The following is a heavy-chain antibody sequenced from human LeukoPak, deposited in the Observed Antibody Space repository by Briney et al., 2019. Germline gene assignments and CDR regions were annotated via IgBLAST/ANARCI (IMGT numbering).Heavy chain of an antibody. CDR1: GFLVSTNY. CDR2: FYSGGDT. D-gene: IGHD3-22*01. J-gene: IGHJ4*02. CDR3: ARVPYDSSGYYYFDY. Sequence: PGGSLRLSCAASGFLVSTNYMSWVRQAPGKGPECVSVFYSGGDTYYADSAKGRFTISRDSSKNTVSLQMNSLRAEDTAVYYCARVPYDSSGYYYFDYWGQGTLVTVSS. V-gene: IGHV3-66*01.